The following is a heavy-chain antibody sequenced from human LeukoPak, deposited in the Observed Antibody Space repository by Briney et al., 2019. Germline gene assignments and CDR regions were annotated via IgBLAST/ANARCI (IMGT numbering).Heavy chain of an antibody. J-gene: IGHJ4*02. Sequence: LAGGSLGLSCAASGFTFSSYWMSWVRQAPGKGLEWVANIKQDGSEKCYVDSVKGRFTISRDNAKNSLYLQMNSLRAEDTAGYYCAREIYYYDSSGYYLDYWGQGTLVTVSS. D-gene: IGHD3-22*01. V-gene: IGHV3-7*01. CDR1: GFTFSSYW. CDR2: IKQDGSEK. CDR3: AREIYYYDSSGYYLDY.